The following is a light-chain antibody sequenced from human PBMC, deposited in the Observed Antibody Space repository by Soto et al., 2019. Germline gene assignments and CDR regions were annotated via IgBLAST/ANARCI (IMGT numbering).Light chain of an antibody. Sequence: DIQMTHSPSTLSASVGNRVTITCRASQTINTWLAWYQQKPGKAPKLLIYDASSLESGVPSRFSGSASGTEFTLTISSLQPDDFATYYCQQYNSYPITFGQGTRLEIK. V-gene: IGKV1-5*01. CDR3: QQYNSYPIT. CDR1: QTINTW. J-gene: IGKJ5*01. CDR2: DAS.